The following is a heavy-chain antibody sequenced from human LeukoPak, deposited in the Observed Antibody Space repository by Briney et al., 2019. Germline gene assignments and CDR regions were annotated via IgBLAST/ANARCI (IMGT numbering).Heavy chain of an antibody. V-gene: IGHV4-59*01. CDR2: IYYSGST. CDR1: GGPISSYY. Sequence: SETLSPTCTVSGGPISSYYWSWIRQPPGKGLEWIGNIYYSGSTNYNPSLKSRVTISVDTSKNQFSLKLSSVTAADTAVYYCTRGSIAYYYMDVWGKGTTVTISS. J-gene: IGHJ6*03. D-gene: IGHD3-22*01. CDR3: TRGSIAYYYMDV.